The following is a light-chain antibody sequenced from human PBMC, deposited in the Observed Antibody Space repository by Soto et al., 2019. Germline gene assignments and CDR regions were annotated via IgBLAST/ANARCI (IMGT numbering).Light chain of an antibody. Sequence: EILMTQSPATLSVSPGERATLSCWASQTINNKLAWYQQKPGQAPRLLIYGASTRATGIPARFSGSGSGTEFNLTISTLQSEDFAVYHCQQYDSWPRAFGGGTKVEIK. CDR3: QQYDSWPRA. CDR2: GAS. CDR1: QTINNK. J-gene: IGKJ4*01. V-gene: IGKV3-15*01.